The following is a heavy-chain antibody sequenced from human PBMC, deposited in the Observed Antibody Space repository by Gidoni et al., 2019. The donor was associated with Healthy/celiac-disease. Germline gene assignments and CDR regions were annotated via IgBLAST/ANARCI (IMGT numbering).Heavy chain of an antibody. V-gene: IGHV3-9*01. D-gene: IGHD5-12*01. CDR2: ISWNSGSI. J-gene: IGHJ4*02. Sequence: EVQLVESGGGWVQPGRSLRLSCAASGFTFDDYAMHWVRQAPGRGLEWFSGISWNSGSIGYADSVKGRFTISRDNAKNSLYLQMNSLRAEDTALYYCAKVLDGYNGPFDYWGQGTLVTVSS. CDR1: GFTFDDYA. CDR3: AKVLDGYNGPFDY.